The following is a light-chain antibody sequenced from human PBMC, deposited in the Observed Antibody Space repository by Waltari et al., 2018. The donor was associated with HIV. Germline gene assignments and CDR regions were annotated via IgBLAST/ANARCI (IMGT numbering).Light chain of an antibody. Sequence: QSVLTQPPSVSGAPGQRLTISCTGSRSNIGAGSDVHWYQQVQGTAPKLLIYGNNNRPSGVPDRFSASKSGASPSLAITGLQAEDEADYYCQSYDSSLTGSVFGGGTKLTVL. CDR3: QSYDSSLTGSV. CDR2: GNN. V-gene: IGLV1-40*01. J-gene: IGLJ2*01. CDR1: RSNIGAGSD.